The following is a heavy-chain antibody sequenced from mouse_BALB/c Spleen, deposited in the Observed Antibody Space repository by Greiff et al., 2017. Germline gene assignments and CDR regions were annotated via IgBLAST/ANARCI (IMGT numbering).Heavy chain of an antibody. CDR2: IDPENGDT. D-gene: IGHD2-3*01. J-gene: IGHJ3*01. V-gene: IGHV14-4*02. Sequence: VQLQQSGAELVRSGASVKLSCTASGFNIKDYYMHWVKQRPEQGLEWIGWIDPENGDTEYAPKFQGKATMTADTSSNTAYLQLSSLTSEDTAVYYCNPIYDGYYGGFAYWGQGTLVTVSA. CDR1: GFNIKDYY. CDR3: NPIYDGYYGGFAY.